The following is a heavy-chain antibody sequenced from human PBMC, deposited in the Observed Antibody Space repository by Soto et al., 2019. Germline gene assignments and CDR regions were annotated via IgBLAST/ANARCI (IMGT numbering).Heavy chain of an antibody. V-gene: IGHV1-18*01. D-gene: IGHD3-16*02. Sequence: QVQLVQSGAEVKKPGASVKVSCKASGYTFTSYGISWVRQAPGQGLEWMGWISAYNGNTNYAQKLQGRVTMTTDTATSPAYMELRSLRSDDTAVYYCARSYDYVWGSYRPYDYWGQGTLVTVSS. CDR1: GYTFTSYG. CDR2: ISAYNGNT. CDR3: ARSYDYVWGSYRPYDY. J-gene: IGHJ4*02.